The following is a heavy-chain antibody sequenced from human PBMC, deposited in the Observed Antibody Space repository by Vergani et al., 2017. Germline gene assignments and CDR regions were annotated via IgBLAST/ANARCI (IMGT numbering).Heavy chain of an antibody. CDR3: AKDGHHYYDSSGYYGNWFDP. J-gene: IGHJ5*02. Sequence: QVQLVESGGGVVQPGGSLRLSCAASGFTFSSYGMHWVRQAPGKGLEWVAYIRYDGSNKYYADSVKGRFTISRDNSKNTLYLQMNSLRAEDTAVYYCAKDGHHYYDSSGYYGNWFDPWGQGTLVTVSS. CDR2: IRYDGSNK. V-gene: IGHV3-30*02. CDR1: GFTFSSYG. D-gene: IGHD3-22*01.